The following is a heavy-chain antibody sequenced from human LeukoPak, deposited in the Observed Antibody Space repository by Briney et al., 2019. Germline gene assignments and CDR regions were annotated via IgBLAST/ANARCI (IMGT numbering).Heavy chain of an antibody. V-gene: IGHV3-23*01. J-gene: IGHJ4*02. CDR3: AKAYCGGDCPFDY. D-gene: IGHD2-21*02. CDR1: GFTFSGYE. CDR2: ISGSGGST. Sequence: GGSLRLSCAASGFTFSGYEMNWVRQAPGKGLEWVSAISGSGGSTYYADSVEGRFTISRDNSENTLYLQMNSLRAEDTAVYYCAKAYCGGDCPFDYWGQGTLVTVSS.